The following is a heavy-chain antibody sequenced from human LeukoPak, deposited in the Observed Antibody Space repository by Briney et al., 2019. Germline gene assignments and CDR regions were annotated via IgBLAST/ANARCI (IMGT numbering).Heavy chain of an antibody. V-gene: IGHV3-21*04. CDR3: ARESYADYGGNSWDAGMSDY. J-gene: IGHJ4*02. CDR2: ISSSSSYI. CDR1: GFTFSSYS. Sequence: AGGSLRLSCAAPGFTFSSYSMNWVRQAPGKGLEWVSSISSSSSYIYYADSVKGRFTISRDNAKNSLYLQMNSLRAEDTAVYYCARESYADYGGNSWDAGMSDYWGQGTLVTVSS. D-gene: IGHD4-23*01.